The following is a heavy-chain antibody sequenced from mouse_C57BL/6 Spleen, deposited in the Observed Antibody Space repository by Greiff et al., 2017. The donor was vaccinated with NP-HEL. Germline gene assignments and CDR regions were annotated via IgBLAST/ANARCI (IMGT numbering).Heavy chain of an antibody. CDR3: TRGDYGSSYPFAY. D-gene: IGHD1-1*01. V-gene: IGHV1-5*01. CDR1: GYTFTSYW. CDR2: IYPGNSDT. Sequence: VHVKQSGTVLARPGASVKMSCKTSGYTFTSYWMHWVKQRPGQGLEWIGAIYPGNSDTSYNQKFKGKAKLTAVTSASTAYMELSSLTNEDSAVYYCTRGDYGSSYPFAYWGQGTLVTVSA. J-gene: IGHJ3*01.